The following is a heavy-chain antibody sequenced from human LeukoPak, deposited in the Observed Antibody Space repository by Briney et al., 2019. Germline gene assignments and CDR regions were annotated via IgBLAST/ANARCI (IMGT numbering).Heavy chain of an antibody. CDR1: GFTFSSYE. J-gene: IGHJ4*02. Sequence: PGGSLRLSCAASGFTFSSYEMNWVRQAPGKGLEWVSYISSSGSTIYYADSVKGRFTISKDNAKNSLYLQMNSLRVEDTAVYYCAKIHCSGGSCHPPSDFDYWGQGTLVTVSS. CDR3: AKIHCSGGSCHPPSDFDY. D-gene: IGHD2-15*01. V-gene: IGHV3-48*03. CDR2: ISSSGSTI.